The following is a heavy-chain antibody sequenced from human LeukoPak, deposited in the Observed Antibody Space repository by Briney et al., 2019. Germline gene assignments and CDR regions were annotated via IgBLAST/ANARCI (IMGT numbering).Heavy chain of an antibody. V-gene: IGHV1-24*01. CDR3: AREGSGDGSEGAYYFDY. CDR1: GYTLTELS. D-gene: IGHD5-24*01. Sequence: ASVKVSCKVSGYTLTELSMHWVRQAPGKGLEWMGGFDPEDGETIYAQKFQGRVTITADESTSTAYMELSSLRSEDTAVYYCAREGSGDGSEGAYYFDYWGQGTLVTVSS. CDR2: FDPEDGET. J-gene: IGHJ4*02.